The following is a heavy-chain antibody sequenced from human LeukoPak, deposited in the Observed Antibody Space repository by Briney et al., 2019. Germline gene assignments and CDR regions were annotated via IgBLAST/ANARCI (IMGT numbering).Heavy chain of an antibody. CDR2: IIPILGIA. CDR3: ARDQLLWFGELLDNYYYYYGMDV. CDR1: GGTFSSYV. D-gene: IGHD3-10*01. J-gene: IGHJ6*02. V-gene: IGHV1-69*04. Sequence: GASVKVSCKASGGTFSSYVISWVRQAPGQGLEWMGRIIPILGIANYAQKFQCRVTLTADKSTSTAYMELSSLRSEDTAVYYCARDQLLWFGELLDNYYYYYGMDVWGQGTTVTVSS.